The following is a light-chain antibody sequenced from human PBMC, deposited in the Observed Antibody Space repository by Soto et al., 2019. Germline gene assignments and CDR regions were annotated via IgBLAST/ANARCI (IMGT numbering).Light chain of an antibody. CDR1: QSVSNKE. J-gene: IGKJ3*01. V-gene: IGKV3-20*01. Sequence: EIVLTQSPGTLSLSPGERVTLSCRASQSVSNKELAWYQHRPGKAPRLLIYGASSRATGIPDRFSGSGSGTDFTLTISRLEPEDFAVYYCQQYGTSRVTFGPGTKVDIK. CDR2: GAS. CDR3: QQYGTSRVT.